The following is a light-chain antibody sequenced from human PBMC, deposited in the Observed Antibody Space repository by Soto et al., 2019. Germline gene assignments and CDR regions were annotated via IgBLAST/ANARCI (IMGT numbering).Light chain of an antibody. V-gene: IGKV3-20*01. CDR1: QSVSSN. CDR2: GAY. J-gene: IGKJ1*01. Sequence: EIVMTQSPATLSVSQGERATLSCRASQSVSSNLAWYQQKPGQAHRLLIYGAYKRATGIQDRFSGSGSGTDFTLTIRRLEPEDFAVYCCKQYGSSPRTFGQGTKVDNK. CDR3: KQYGSSPRT.